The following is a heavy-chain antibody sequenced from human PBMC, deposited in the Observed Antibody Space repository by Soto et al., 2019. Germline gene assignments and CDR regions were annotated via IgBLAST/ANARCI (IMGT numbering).Heavy chain of an antibody. D-gene: IGHD2-8*02. CDR1: GFTFSSYE. CDR3: ARDIVVYVPYYYYGMDV. J-gene: IGHJ6*02. CDR2: ISSSGSTI. Sequence: GGSLRLSCAASGFTFSSYEMNWVRQAPGRGLEWVSYISSSGSTIYYADSVKGRFTISRDNAKNSLYLQMNSLRAEDTAVYYCARDIVVYVPYYYYGMDVWGQGTTVTVPS. V-gene: IGHV3-48*03.